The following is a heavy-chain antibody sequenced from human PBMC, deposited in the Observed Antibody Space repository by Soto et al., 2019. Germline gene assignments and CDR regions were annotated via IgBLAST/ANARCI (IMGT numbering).Heavy chain of an antibody. CDR2: ISYTGST. Sequence: SETLSLTCTVSSGSITGYQWTWIRQPPGEGLEWIGDISYTGSTNYNPSLKSRVTMSVDTSKNQFSLNLRSVTAADTAVYYCARQRGHTFGYWFDPWGQGTLVTVSS. J-gene: IGHJ5*02. V-gene: IGHV4-59*01. CDR3: ARQRGHTFGYWFDP. D-gene: IGHD5-18*01. CDR1: SGSITGYQ.